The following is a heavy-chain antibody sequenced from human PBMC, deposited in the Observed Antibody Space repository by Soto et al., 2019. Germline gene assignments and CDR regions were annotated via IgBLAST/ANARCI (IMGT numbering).Heavy chain of an antibody. D-gene: IGHD2-15*01. CDR2: ILHGANT. V-gene: IGHV4-38-2*01. J-gene: IGHJ3*01. CDR3: ARARWYDAFDV. CDR1: GFFISSGNY. Sequence: SETLSLTCAVSGFFISSGNYWGWIRKPPGKGLEWIGSILHGANTYYNPSLKSRVTISVDMSKNQFSLKLNSVTAADTAVYYCARARWYDAFDVWGQGTVVTVSS.